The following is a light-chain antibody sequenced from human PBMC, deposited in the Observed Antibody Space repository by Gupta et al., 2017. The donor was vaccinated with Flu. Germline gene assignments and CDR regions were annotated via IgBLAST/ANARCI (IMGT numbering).Light chain of an antibody. V-gene: IGLV8-61*01. Sequence: QTVVTQEPSFSVPPGGTVTLTCCLSSGSVASGYYPSWDQQTPGQAPRRLIYNKNNRSAGVPDRFSGSMAGNKAALTITGAQEDDESDYYCVLYMGSDIQVFGGGTKLTVL. CDR1: SGSVASGYY. CDR3: VLYMGSDIQV. CDR2: NKN. J-gene: IGLJ2*01.